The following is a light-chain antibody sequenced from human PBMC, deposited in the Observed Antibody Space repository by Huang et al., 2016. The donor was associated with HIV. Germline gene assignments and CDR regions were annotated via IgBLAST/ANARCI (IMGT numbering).Light chain of an antibody. Sequence: DIVMTQSPDSLAVSLGERATINCKSSQSVLYRSNNKNYLAWYQQKPGQRPKLLIYWASTRESGVPDRFTGSGSGTDFSLTISSLQAEDVAVYYCQQYDTSPWTFGQGTKVEIK. V-gene: IGKV4-1*01. CDR2: WAS. J-gene: IGKJ1*01. CDR3: QQYDTSPWT. CDR1: QSVLYRSNNKNY.